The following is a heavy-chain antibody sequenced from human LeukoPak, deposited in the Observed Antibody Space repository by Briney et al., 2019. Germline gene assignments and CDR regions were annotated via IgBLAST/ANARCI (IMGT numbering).Heavy chain of an antibody. CDR1: GFTFSSYA. J-gene: IGHJ4*02. Sequence: GGSLRLSCTASGFTFSSYAMSWVRQAPGKGLEWVSGISGSGGSTYYADSVKGRFTISRGNSKNTLYLQMNSLRGEDTAIYYCARGVTVTTDFWGQGTLVTVSS. D-gene: IGHD4-17*01. CDR3: ARGVTVTTDF. V-gene: IGHV3-23*01. CDR2: ISGSGGST.